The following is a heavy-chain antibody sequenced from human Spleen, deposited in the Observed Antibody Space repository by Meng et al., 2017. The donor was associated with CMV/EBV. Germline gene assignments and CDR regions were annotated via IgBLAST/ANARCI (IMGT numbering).Heavy chain of an antibody. V-gene: IGHV1-46*01. Sequence: ASVKVSCKASGDTFSSYGINWVRQAPGQGLEWMGIINPSGGSTSYAQKFQGRVTMTRDTSTSTVYMELSSLRSEDTAVYYCARDMFNVLMVYAPIDYWGQGTLVTVSS. J-gene: IGHJ4*02. CDR1: GDTFSSYG. CDR3: ARDMFNVLMVYAPIDY. D-gene: IGHD2-8*01. CDR2: INPSGGST.